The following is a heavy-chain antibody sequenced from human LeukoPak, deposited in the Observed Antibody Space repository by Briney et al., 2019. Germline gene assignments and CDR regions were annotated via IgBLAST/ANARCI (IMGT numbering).Heavy chain of an antibody. Sequence: SETLSLTCAVYGGSFSGYYWSWIRQPPGKGLEWTGEINHSGSTNYNPSLKSRVTISVDTSKNQFSLKLSSVTAADTAVYYCARRSMGGNPFDYWGQGTLVTVSS. D-gene: IGHD4-23*01. CDR3: ARRSMGGNPFDY. V-gene: IGHV4-34*01. CDR1: GGSFSGYY. J-gene: IGHJ4*02. CDR2: INHSGST.